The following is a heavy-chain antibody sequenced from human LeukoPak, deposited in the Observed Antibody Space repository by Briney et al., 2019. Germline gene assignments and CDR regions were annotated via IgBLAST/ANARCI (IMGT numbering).Heavy chain of an antibody. J-gene: IGHJ6*03. V-gene: IGHV4-38-2*02. CDR1: GYSISSGYY. D-gene: IGHD3-10*01. Sequence: TASETLSLTCTVSGYSISSGYYWGWIRQPPGKGLEWIGSIYHSGSTYYNPSLKSRVTISVDTSKNQFSLKLSSVTAADTAVYYCARDVVYYYGSGSPSARYYYYYMDVWGKGTTVTISS. CDR3: ARDVVYYYGSGSPSARYYYYYMDV. CDR2: IYHSGST.